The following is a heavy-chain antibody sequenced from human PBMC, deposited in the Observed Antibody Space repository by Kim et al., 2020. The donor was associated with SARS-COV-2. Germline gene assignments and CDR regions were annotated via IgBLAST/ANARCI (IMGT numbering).Heavy chain of an antibody. Sequence: SVKVSCKASGGTFSSYAISWVRQAPGQGLEWMGGIIPIFGTANYAQKFQGRVTITADESTSTAYMELSSLRSEDTAVYYCAREVPRGDIVVVVAALYYYYGMDVWGQGTTVTVSS. CDR1: GGTFSSYA. CDR3: AREVPRGDIVVVVAALYYYYGMDV. CDR2: IIPIFGTA. J-gene: IGHJ6*02. V-gene: IGHV1-69*13. D-gene: IGHD2-15*01.